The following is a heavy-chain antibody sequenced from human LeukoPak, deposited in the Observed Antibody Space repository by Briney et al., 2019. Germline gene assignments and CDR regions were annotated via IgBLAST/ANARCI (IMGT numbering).Heavy chain of an antibody. CDR3: ARYLKTYSSSSW. D-gene: IGHD6-13*01. Sequence: GGSLRLSCAASGFTFSSYEMNWVRQAPGKGLEWVSYISSSGSTIYYADSVKGRFTISRDNDKNSLYLQMDSLRAEDTAVYYCARYLKTYSSSSWWGQGTLVTVSS. CDR1: GFTFSSYE. J-gene: IGHJ4*02. V-gene: IGHV3-48*03. CDR2: ISSSGSTI.